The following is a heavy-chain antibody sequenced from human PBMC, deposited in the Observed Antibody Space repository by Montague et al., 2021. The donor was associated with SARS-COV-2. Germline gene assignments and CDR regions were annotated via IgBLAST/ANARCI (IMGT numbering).Heavy chain of an antibody. D-gene: IGHD4-17*01. CDR3: ARARGDYGDFVTRGAFDF. V-gene: IGHV4-59*01. CDR2: SYYIGST. Sequence: SETLSLTCTVSGGSISSYCWSWVRQPPGKGLEWIGYSYYIGSTNYNPSLKSRVTISVDTAKNQFSLKLSSVTAADTAVYYCARARGDYGDFVTRGAFDFWGQGTLVTVSS. J-gene: IGHJ3*01. CDR1: GGSISSYC.